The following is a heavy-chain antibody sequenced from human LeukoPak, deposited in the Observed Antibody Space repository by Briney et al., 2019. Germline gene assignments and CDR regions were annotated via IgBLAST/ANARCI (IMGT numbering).Heavy chain of an antibody. CDR3: ARGSSSSGYYYYMDV. CDR1: GGSISSGSYY. J-gene: IGHJ6*03. V-gene: IGHV4-61*02. Sequence: SQTLSLTCTVSGGSISSGSYYWSRIRQPAGKGLEWIGRIYTSGSTNYNPSLKSRVTISVDTSKNQFSLKLSSVTAADTAVYYCARGSSSSGYYYYMDVWGKGTTVTVSS. D-gene: IGHD6-6*01. CDR2: IYTSGST.